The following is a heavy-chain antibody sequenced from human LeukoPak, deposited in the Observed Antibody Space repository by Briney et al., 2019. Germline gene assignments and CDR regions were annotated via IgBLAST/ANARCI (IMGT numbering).Heavy chain of an antibody. Sequence: GGSLRLSCAASGFTFSSYAMSWVRQAPGKGLEWVSAISGSGGSTYYADSVKGRFTISRDNSKNTLYLQMNSLRAEDTAVYYCANGAGYSGYDSSYFDYWGQGTLVTVSS. CDR1: GFTFSSYA. V-gene: IGHV3-23*01. D-gene: IGHD5-12*01. CDR3: ANGAGYSGYDSSYFDY. CDR2: ISGSGGST. J-gene: IGHJ4*02.